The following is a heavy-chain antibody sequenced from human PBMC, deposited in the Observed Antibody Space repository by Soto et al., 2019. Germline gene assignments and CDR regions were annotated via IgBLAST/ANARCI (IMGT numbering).Heavy chain of an antibody. CDR3: ARTYDGSGPNSGGYSFDI. D-gene: IGHD3-22*01. CDR2: IYYSGST. J-gene: IGHJ3*02. Sequence: SETLSLTCTVSGGSISSYYWSWIRQPPGKGLEWIGYIYYSGSTNYNPSLKSRVTISVDASKNQFSLKLSSVTAADTAVYYCARTYDGSGPNSGGYSFDIWGQGTMVTVSS. V-gene: IGHV4-59*01. CDR1: GGSISSYY.